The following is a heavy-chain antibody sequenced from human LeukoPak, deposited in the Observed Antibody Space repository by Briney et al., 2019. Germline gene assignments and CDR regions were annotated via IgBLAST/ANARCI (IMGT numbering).Heavy chain of an antibody. CDR2: INPNSGGT. D-gene: IGHD1-26*01. CDR3: ARDMGSGAGLDPAFDY. CDR1: GYTFTGYY. J-gene: IGHJ4*02. V-gene: IGHV1-2*02. Sequence: ASVKVSCKASGYTFTGYYMHWVRQAPGQGLEWMGWINPNSGGTNYAQKFQGRVTMTRDTSISTAYMELSRLRSDDTAVYYCARDMGSGAGLDPAFDYWGQGTLVTVSS.